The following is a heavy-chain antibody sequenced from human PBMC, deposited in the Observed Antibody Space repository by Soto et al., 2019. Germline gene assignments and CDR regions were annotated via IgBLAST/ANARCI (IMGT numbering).Heavy chain of an antibody. CDR3: ARGALRDGYNLHDY. V-gene: IGHV3-74*01. J-gene: IGHJ4*02. CDR1: GFTSSSYW. CDR2: INSDGSST. Sequence: GVLRLSCAASGFTSSSYWMHWVRQAPGKGLVWVSRINSDGSSTSYADSVKGRFTISRDNAKNTLYLQMNSLRAEDTAVYYCARGALRDGYNLHDYWGQGTLVTVSS. D-gene: IGHD5-12*01.